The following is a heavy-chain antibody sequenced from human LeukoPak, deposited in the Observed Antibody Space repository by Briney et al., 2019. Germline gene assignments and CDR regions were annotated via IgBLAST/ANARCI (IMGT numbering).Heavy chain of an antibody. Sequence: QTGGSLRLSCAASAFTFSNSAMSWVRQAPGKGLQWLSTISDNGGTSDYAASVKGRFTISRDNSKNTLFLQMNSLRAEDTAVYYCAKDRFVVITTCVYNYWGQGTLVTVSS. D-gene: IGHD3-22*01. V-gene: IGHV3-23*01. CDR1: AFTFSNSA. J-gene: IGHJ4*02. CDR3: AKDRFVVITTCVYNY. CDR2: ISDNGGTS.